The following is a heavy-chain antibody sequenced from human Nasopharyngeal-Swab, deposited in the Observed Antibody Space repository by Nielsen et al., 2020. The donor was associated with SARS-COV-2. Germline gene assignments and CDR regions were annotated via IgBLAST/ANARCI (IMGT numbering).Heavy chain of an antibody. CDR3: AKDIGSGYDFRSDYRTYYYYGMDV. CDR2: ISWNSGSL. J-gene: IGHJ6*02. Sequence: SPKISRTASGFPFDDYSMHWVRQAPGKGLELVPGISWNSGSLGYADSVKGPFTISRDNAKNSLYLQMNSMRSEDTALYYCAKDIGSGYDFRSDYRTYYYYGMDVWGQGTTVTVSS. CDR1: GFPFDDYS. D-gene: IGHD3-3*01. V-gene: IGHV3-9*01.